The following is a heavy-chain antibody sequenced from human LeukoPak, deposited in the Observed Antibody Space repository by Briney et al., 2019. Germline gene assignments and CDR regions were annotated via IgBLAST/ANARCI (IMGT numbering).Heavy chain of an antibody. Sequence: GGSLRLSCAASGFTFSSYSMNWVRQAPGKGLEWVSSISSSSSYIYYADSVKGRFTISRDNAKNSLYLQMNSLRAEDTAVYYCARGAVAGTNLGYWGQGTLVTVSS. CDR1: GFTFSSYS. D-gene: IGHD6-19*01. CDR3: ARGAVAGTNLGY. V-gene: IGHV3-21*01. J-gene: IGHJ4*02. CDR2: ISSSSSYI.